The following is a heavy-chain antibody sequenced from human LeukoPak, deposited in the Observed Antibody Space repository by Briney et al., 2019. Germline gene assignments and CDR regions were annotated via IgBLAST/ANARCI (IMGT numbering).Heavy chain of an antibody. V-gene: IGHV1-2*02. CDR3: ARVPYYYDSSGYYGRGFDY. CDR2: INPNSGGT. D-gene: IGHD3-22*01. J-gene: IGHJ4*02. Sequence: ASVKVSCKASGYTFTGYYMHWVRQAPGQRLEWMGWINPNSGGTNYAQKFQGRVTMTRDTSISTAYMELSRLRSDDTAVYYCARVPYYYDSSGYYGRGFDYWGQGTLVTVSS. CDR1: GYTFTGYY.